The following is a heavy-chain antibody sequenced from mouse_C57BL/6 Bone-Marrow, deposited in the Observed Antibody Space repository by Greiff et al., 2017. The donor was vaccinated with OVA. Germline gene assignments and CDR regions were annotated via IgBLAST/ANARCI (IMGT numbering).Heavy chain of an antibody. CDR1: GFTFSSYT. CDR3: ARDYYGSSPYFDY. Sequence: EVQVVESGGGLVKPGGSLKLSCAASGFTFSSYTMSWVRQTPEKRLEWVATISGGGGNTYYPASVKGRFTISRDNAKNTLYLHMSSLRSEDTALYYCARDYYGSSPYFDYWGQGTTLTVSS. V-gene: IGHV5-9*01. J-gene: IGHJ2*01. D-gene: IGHD1-1*01. CDR2: ISGGGGNT.